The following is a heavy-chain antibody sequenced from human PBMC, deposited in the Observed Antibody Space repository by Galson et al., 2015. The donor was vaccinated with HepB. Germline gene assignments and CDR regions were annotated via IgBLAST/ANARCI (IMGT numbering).Heavy chain of an antibody. V-gene: IGHV3-30-3*01. CDR3: SRVTFGYYSYGMDV. J-gene: IGHJ6*02. CDR1: GFTFSHYA. CDR2: ISDDGSSE. D-gene: IGHD3-16*01. Sequence: SLRLSCAASGFTFSHYAMHWVRQAPGKGLEWVGVISDDGSSEYYADSVKGRFTISRDTPKNTLYLQMNSLRGEDTAVYYCSRVTFGYYSYGMDVWGQGTTVTVAS.